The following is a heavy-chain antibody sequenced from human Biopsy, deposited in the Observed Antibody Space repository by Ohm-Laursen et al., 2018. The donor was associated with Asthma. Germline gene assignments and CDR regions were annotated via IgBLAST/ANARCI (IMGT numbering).Heavy chain of an antibody. D-gene: IGHD2-15*01. V-gene: IGHV4-61*01. CDR3: ARVPTTLRYFDL. CDR1: GGSVSSGSYY. J-gene: IGHJ2*01. Sequence: SDTLSLTCTVSGGSVSSGSYYWSWIRQPPGKGLAWVSYISYSGSTDYNPSLNSRLTISMDTSKNQFSLKLSTVTAADTAVYYCARVPTTLRYFDLWGRGTLVTVSS. CDR2: ISYSGST.